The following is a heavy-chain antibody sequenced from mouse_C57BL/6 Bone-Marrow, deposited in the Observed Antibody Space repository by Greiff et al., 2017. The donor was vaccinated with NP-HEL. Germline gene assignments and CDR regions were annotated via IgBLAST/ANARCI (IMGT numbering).Heavy chain of an antibody. CDR1: GYTFTSYW. CDR2: IHPNSGST. V-gene: IGHV1-64*01. CDR3: ARWVYYWYFDV. Sequence: QVQLQQPGAELVKPGASVKLSCKASGYTFTSYWMHWVKQRPGQGLEWIGMIHPNSGSTNYNEKFKSKATLTVDKSSSTAYMQLSSLTSEDSAVYDCARWVYYWYFDVWGTGTTVTVSS. J-gene: IGHJ1*03.